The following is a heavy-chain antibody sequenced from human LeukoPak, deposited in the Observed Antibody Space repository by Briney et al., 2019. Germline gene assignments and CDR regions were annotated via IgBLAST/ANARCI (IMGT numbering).Heavy chain of an antibody. D-gene: IGHD2-15*01. V-gene: IGHV4-31*03. Sequence: TLSLTCPVSGGSISSGGYYWSWIRQHPGKGLEWIGYIYYSGSTYYNPSLKSRVTISVDTSKNQFSLKLSSVTAADTAVYYCARGGRNIVVVVAATRFGMDVWGKGTTVAVSS. CDR1: GGSISSGGYY. CDR3: ARGGRNIVVVVAATRFGMDV. CDR2: IYYSGST. J-gene: IGHJ6*04.